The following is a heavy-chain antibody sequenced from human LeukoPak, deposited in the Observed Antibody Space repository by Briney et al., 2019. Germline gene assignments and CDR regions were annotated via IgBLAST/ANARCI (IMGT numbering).Heavy chain of an antibody. CDR2: IRYDGSNK. CDR1: GFTFSSYG. V-gene: IGHV3-30*02. J-gene: IGHJ4*02. CDR3: AKDMITFGGVIASPDY. D-gene: IGHD3-16*02. Sequence: GGSLRLSCAASGFTFSSYGMHWVRQAPGKGLEWVAFIRYDGSNKYYADSVKGRFTISRDNSKNTLYLQMNSLRAEDTAVYYCAKDMITFGGVIASPDYWGQGTLVTVSS.